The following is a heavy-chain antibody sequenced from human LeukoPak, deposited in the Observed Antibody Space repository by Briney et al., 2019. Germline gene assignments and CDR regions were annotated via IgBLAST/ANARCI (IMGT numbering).Heavy chain of an antibody. CDR2: IIPIFGTA. D-gene: IGHD3-22*01. CDR1: GGTFSSYA. V-gene: IGHV1-69*05. J-gene: IGHJ3*02. CDR3: ARGGADYYDSSGYYRVGAFDI. Sequence: SVKVSCKASGGTFSSYAISWVRQAPGQGLGWMGRIIPIFGTANYAQKFQGRVTITTDEPTSTAYMELSSLRSEDTAVYYCARGGADYYDSSGYYRVGAFDIWGQGTMVTVSS.